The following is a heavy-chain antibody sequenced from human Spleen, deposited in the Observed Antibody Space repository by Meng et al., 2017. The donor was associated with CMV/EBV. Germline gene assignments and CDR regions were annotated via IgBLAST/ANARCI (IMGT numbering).Heavy chain of an antibody. Sequence: GGSLRLSCAASGFTFSSYWMSWVRQAPGKGLEWVANIKEDGSDKYYVDSVKGRFTISRDNAEKSLYLQMNSLRVEDTAVYYCARGPSLHLDYWGQGTLVTVSS. CDR3: ARGPSLHLDY. V-gene: IGHV3-7*01. CDR2: IKEDGSDK. CDR1: GFTFSSYW. D-gene: IGHD6-6*01. J-gene: IGHJ4*02.